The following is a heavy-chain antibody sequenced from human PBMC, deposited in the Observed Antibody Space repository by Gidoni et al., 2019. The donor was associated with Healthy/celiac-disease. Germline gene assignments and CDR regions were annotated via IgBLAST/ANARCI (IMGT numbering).Heavy chain of an antibody. CDR3: AKDLTLGYGDYVVYWYFDL. J-gene: IGHJ2*01. Sequence: EVQLLESGGGLVQPGGSLRLSCAASGLTFSSYALSWVRQAPGKGLEWVSAISGSGGSTYYADSVKGRFTISRDNSKNTLYLQMNSLRAEDTAVYYCAKDLTLGYGDYVVYWYFDLWGRGTLVTVSS. D-gene: IGHD4-17*01. CDR2: ISGSGGST. V-gene: IGHV3-23*01. CDR1: GLTFSSYA.